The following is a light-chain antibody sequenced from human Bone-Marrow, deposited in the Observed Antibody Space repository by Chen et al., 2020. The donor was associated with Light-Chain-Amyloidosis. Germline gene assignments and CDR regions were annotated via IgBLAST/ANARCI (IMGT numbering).Light chain of an antibody. CDR1: SGSIATIH. J-gene: IGLJ3*02. V-gene: IGLV6-57*01. Sequence: NFMLTQPHSVTESPGKTVIMSCTRSSGSIATIHVQWYQQRPGSSPTTVIYEDDQRPSGVPDRFSGSIDRSSTSASLPISGLKTEDEADYYCQSYQGSSQGVFGGGTKLTVL. CDR3: QSYQGSSQGV. CDR2: EDD.